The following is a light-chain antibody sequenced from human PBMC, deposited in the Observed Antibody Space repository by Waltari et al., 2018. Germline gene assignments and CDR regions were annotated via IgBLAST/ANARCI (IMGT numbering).Light chain of an antibody. CDR1: SGHRSNA. Sequence: QLMLTQSPSASASLGASVKLTCTLSSGHRSNATAWHQQQPEKGPRYLMKVNSDGSHSKGDGIPDRFSGSSSGAERYLTISSLQSEDEADYYCQTGGFGIWVFGGGTKLTVL. V-gene: IGLV4-69*01. CDR2: VNSDGSH. CDR3: QTGGFGIWV. J-gene: IGLJ3*02.